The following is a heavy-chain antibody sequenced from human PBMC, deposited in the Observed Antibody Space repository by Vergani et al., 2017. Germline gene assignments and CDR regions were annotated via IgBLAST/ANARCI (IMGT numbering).Heavy chain of an antibody. D-gene: IGHD6-6*01. V-gene: IGHV3-11*06. J-gene: IGHJ6*02. Sequence: QVQLVESGGGVVQPGRSLRLPCAASGFTFSDYYMSWIRQAPGKGLEWVSYISSSSSYTNYADSVKGRFTISRDNAKNSLYLQMTSLRAEDTAVYYCAREEGVYSSSLYYYYGMDVWGQGTTVTVSS. CDR1: GFTFSDYY. CDR2: ISSSSSYT. CDR3: AREEGVYSSSLYYYYGMDV.